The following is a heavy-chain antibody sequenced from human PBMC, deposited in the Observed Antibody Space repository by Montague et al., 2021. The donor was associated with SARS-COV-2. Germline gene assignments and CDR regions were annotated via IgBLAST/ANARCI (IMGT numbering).Heavy chain of an antibody. CDR2: INSDVSIT. J-gene: IGHJ6*03. Sequence: SLRLSCAASGFTFSSYWMRWVRQAPGKGLVWVSRINSDVSITNYADSVKGRFTISRDNAKNTVYLQMNSLRDDDTAVYYCARETIVPAAIGYYYYMDVWAKGTAVTLPS. V-gene: IGHV3-74*01. D-gene: IGHD2-2*01. CDR3: ARETIVPAAIGYYYYMDV. CDR1: GFTFSSYW.